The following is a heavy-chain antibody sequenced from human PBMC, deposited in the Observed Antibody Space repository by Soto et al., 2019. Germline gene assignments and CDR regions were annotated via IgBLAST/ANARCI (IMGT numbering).Heavy chain of an antibody. CDR2: IKQDGSEK. CDR1: GFTFSSYW. D-gene: IGHD3-10*01. V-gene: IGHV3-7*05. CDR3: AGADYGWNDY. J-gene: IGHJ4*02. Sequence: EVQLVESGGGLVQPGGSLRLSCAASGFTFSSYWMSWVRQAPGKGLEWVDNIKQDGSEKYYVDSVKGRITISGDHAKNSRYLQMNRLRAEDTAVYYCAGADYGWNDYWGQGTLVTVSS.